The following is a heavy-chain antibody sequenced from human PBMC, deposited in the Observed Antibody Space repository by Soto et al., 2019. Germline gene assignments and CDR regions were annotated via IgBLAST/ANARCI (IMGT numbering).Heavy chain of an antibody. CDR1: GFTFSSYE. CDR2: ISSSGTTI. Sequence: GGSLRLSCAASGFTFSSYEFNWVRQAPGKGLEWLSYISSSGTTIYYADSVKGRFTISRDNAKNSLYLQMNSLRAEDTAVYYCARDQAAAYFFPYSYGMDVWGQGTTVTDSS. CDR3: ARDQAAAYFFPYSYGMDV. J-gene: IGHJ6*02. V-gene: IGHV3-48*03. D-gene: IGHD2-2*01.